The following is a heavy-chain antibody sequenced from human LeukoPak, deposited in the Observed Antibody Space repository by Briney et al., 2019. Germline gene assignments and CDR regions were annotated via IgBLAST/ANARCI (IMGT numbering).Heavy chain of an antibody. CDR2: IYYSGSP. V-gene: IGHV4-39*01. Sequence: SETLSLTCTVSVGSISSSSYYWGWIRQPPGKGLEWIGSIYYSGSPYYNPSLESRVTISVARSKNQFSLNLSSVTAADTAVYYCARHSGGTYYTPLNTWGQGTLVTVSS. CDR3: ARHSGGTYYTPLNT. CDR1: VGSISSSSYY. D-gene: IGHD1-26*01. J-gene: IGHJ5*02.